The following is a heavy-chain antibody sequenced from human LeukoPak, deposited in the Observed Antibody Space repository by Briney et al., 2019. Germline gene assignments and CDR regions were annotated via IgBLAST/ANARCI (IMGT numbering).Heavy chain of an antibody. V-gene: IGHV4-31*03. CDR3: ARDLKEPAATDY. CDR2: IYYTGST. J-gene: IGHJ4*02. CDR1: GGSISSGGYY. Sequence: SQTLSLTCTVSGGSISSGGYYWSWIRQHPGKGLEWIGYIYYTGSTYYNPSLKSRVTISVDTSKNQFSLKLSSVTAADTAVYYCARDLKEPAATDYWGQGTLVTVSS. D-gene: IGHD2-2*01.